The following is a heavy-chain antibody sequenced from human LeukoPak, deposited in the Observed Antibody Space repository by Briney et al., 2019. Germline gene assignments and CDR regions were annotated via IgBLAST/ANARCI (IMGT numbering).Heavy chain of an antibody. CDR2: INHSGST. J-gene: IGHJ3*02. CDR3: ARASHFVQSFYGGNRRGAFDI. D-gene: IGHD4-23*01. CDR1: GGSFSGYY. Sequence: SETLSLTCAVYGGSFSGYYWSWIRQPPGKGLEWIGEINHSGSTNYNPSLKSRVTISVDTSKNQFSLKLSSVTAADTAVYYCARASHFVQSFYGGNRRGAFDIWGQGTMVTVSS. V-gene: IGHV4-34*01.